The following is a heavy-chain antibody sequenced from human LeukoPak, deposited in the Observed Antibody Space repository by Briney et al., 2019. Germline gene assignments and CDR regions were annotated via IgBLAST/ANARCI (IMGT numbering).Heavy chain of an antibody. D-gene: IGHD6-13*01. CDR2: TNHSGST. J-gene: IGHJ5*02. CDR3: ARGPSSSWFSRVWRNWFDP. V-gene: IGHV4-34*01. Sequence: SETLSLTCAVYGGSFSGYYWSWIRQPPGKGLEWIGETNHSGSTNYNPSLKSRVTISVDTSKNQFSLKLSSVTAADTAVYYCARGPSSSWFSRVWRNWFDPWGQGTLVTVSS. CDR1: GGSFSGYY.